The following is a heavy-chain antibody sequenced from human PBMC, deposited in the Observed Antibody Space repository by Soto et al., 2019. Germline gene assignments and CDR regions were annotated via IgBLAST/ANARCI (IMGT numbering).Heavy chain of an antibody. D-gene: IGHD1-20*01. CDR2: IIPLHNTS. CDR3: AIWSNWNPLYYRGMDV. Sequence: QVQLLQSGAEVKKPGSSVKVSCKVSGGAFTNYSLNWVRHAPGQGLEWLGGIIPLHNTSNYSLKLLGRGSVTADISSNTVYMHLSGLTSDDTATYYCAIWSNWNPLYYRGMDVWGPGTTGTFSS. J-gene: IGHJ6*02. V-gene: IGHV1-69*06. CDR1: GGAFTNYS.